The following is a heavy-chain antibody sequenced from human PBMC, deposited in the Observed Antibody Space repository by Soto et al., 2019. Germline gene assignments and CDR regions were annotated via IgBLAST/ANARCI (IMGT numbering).Heavy chain of an antibody. CDR3: AKNRGRVTTSWHFDY. CDR2: IDPSDSYI. Sequence: GESLKISCKASGYSFPNSWISWVRQMPGKGLEWMARIDPSDSYINYNPSFQGHVTISRDNSKNTMYLQMSSLRGEDTAVYYCAKNRGRVTTSWHFDYWGQGTLVTVSS. CDR1: GYSFPNSW. J-gene: IGHJ4*02. V-gene: IGHV5-10-1*01. D-gene: IGHD4-17*01.